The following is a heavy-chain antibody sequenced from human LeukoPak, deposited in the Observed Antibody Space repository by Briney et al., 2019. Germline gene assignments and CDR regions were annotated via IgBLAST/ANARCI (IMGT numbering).Heavy chain of an antibody. V-gene: IGHV1-69*04. CDR2: IIPILGIA. J-gene: IGHJ4*02. CDR1: RGTFNNYA. CDR3: ARDRSPYCGGDCYPYYFDY. Sequence: SVKVSCKTSRGTFNNYAISWVRQAPGQGLEWMGRIIPILGIANYAQKFQGRVTITADKSTSTAYMELSGLRSEDTAVYYCARDRSPYCGGDCYPYYFDYWGQGTLVTVSS. D-gene: IGHD2-21*02.